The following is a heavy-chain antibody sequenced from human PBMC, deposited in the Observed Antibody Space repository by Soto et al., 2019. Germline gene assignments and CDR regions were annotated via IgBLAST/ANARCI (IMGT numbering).Heavy chain of an antibody. Sequence: QITLKEAGPTLVRPTQTLTLSCAFSGFALSTSGVGVGWIRQPPVKALEWLSVIYWDDSKHYSQPPRTRLTITKAPSKNQAVLTMTTMPPLDPGTYYCAHKGPEDWPLDYGGQGNLVSVPS. J-gene: IGHJ4*02. CDR2: IYWDDSK. CDR3: AHKGPEDWPLDY. V-gene: IGHV2-5*02. CDR1: GFALSTSGVG. D-gene: IGHD3-9*01.